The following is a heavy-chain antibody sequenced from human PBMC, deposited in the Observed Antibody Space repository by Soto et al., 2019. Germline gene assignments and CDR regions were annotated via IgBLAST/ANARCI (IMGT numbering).Heavy chain of an antibody. Sequence: EVQLVESGGGLVQPGGSLRLSCAASGFTFSSYWMHWVRQAPGKGLVWVSRINSDGSSTSYADSVKGRFTISRDNAKNTLYLQMNSLRADDTAVYYCARERTSMIVVGTTDYWGQGTLVTVSS. CDR3: ARERTSMIVVGTTDY. J-gene: IGHJ4*02. CDR2: INSDGSST. D-gene: IGHD3-22*01. CDR1: GFTFSSYW. V-gene: IGHV3-74*01.